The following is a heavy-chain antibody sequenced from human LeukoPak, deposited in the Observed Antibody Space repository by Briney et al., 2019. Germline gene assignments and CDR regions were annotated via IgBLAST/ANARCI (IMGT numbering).Heavy chain of an antibody. D-gene: IGHD6-25*01. V-gene: IGHV4-39*01. CDR1: GGSISSSSYY. J-gene: IGHJ4*02. CDR3: ARRRAATIDY. CDR2: MYYSESS. Sequence: PSETLSLTCTVSGGSISSSSYYWGWIRQPLGKGLEWIGTMYYSESSYCNPSLKTRVTISVDTSKNQFSLKLSSVTAADTAVYYCARRRAATIDYWGQGTLVTVSS.